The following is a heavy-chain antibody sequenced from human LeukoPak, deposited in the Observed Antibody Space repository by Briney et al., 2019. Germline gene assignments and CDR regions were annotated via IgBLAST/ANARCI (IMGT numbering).Heavy chain of an antibody. CDR3: ASRVEYYYDSTDNFDY. Sequence: GGSLRLSCAASGFNFSDYYMSWIRQAPGKGLEWVSYISSGGLTIYYADSVKGRFTISRDNAKNSLYLQMNSLRAEDTAVYYCASRVEYYYDSTDNFDYWGQGTLVTVSS. D-gene: IGHD3-22*01. CDR1: GFNFSDYY. J-gene: IGHJ4*02. CDR2: ISSGGLTI. V-gene: IGHV3-11*01.